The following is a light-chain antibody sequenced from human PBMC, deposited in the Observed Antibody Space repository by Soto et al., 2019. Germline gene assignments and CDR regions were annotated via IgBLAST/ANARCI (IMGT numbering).Light chain of an antibody. Sequence: IQMTQSPSSLSASVGDRVSITCRTSQNVTTYLNWYVQKPGKAPELLIYATSKLRGGVPDRFSGSGSGTDFTLKISRVEAEDVAIYYCMQATHWPHTFGQGTRLEIK. CDR1: QNVTTY. J-gene: IGKJ5*01. V-gene: IGKV1-39*01. CDR3: MQATHWPHT. CDR2: ATS.